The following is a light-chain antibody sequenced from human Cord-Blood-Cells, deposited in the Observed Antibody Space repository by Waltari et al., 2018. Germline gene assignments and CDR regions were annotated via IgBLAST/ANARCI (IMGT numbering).Light chain of an antibody. J-gene: IGKJ2*01. CDR3: QQYYSTPYT. CDR2: WAS. Sequence: DIVMTQSPDSLAVSLGERATINCKSSQSVLYSSNNKNYLALYQQKPGQPPKLLIYWASTRESGVPDRFSGSGSGTDFTPTISSLQAEDVAVYYCQQYYSTPYTFGQGTKLEIK. V-gene: IGKV4-1*01. CDR1: QSVLYSSNNKNY.